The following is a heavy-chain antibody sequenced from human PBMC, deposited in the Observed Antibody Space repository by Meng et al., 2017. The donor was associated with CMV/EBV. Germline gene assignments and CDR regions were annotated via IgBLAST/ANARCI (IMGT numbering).Heavy chain of an antibody. V-gene: IGHV3-23*01. D-gene: IGHD3-3*01. CDR3: AKDRALGGGAYYFED. CDR1: GFSFSTYA. Sequence: AGFSFSTYAMGWVRQGPGKGLGWVAAIGGSGGSTYYADSVKGRFTISRDNSKNTLYLQMNTLRADDTAIYYCAKDRALGGGAYYFEDWGQGTLVTVSS. J-gene: IGHJ4*02. CDR2: IGGSGGST.